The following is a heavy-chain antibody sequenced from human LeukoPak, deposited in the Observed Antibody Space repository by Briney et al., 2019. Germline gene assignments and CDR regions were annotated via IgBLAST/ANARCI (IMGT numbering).Heavy chain of an antibody. CDR3: AKFRRILTGYYNNYFDY. J-gene: IGHJ4*02. CDR1: GFTFSSYA. V-gene: IGHV3-23*01. D-gene: IGHD3-9*01. CDR2: ISGSGGST. Sequence: PGGSLRLSCAASGFTFSSYAMSWVRQAPGKGLEWASAISGSGGSTYYADSVKGRFTISRDNSKNTLYLQMNSLRAEDTAVYYCAKFRRILTGYYNNYFDYWGQGTLVTVSS.